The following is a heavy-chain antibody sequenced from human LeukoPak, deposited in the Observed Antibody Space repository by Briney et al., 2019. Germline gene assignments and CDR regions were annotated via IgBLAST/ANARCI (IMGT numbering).Heavy chain of an antibody. CDR2: MYPGDSDT. D-gene: IGHD3-3*01. Sequence: GESLKISCKGSGYSFTSYWIGWVRQMPGKGLEWMGIMYPGDSDTRYSPSFQGQVTISADKSISTAYLQWSSLKASDTAMYYCARLRSLTQFMFDPWGQGTLVTVSS. CDR3: ARLRSLTQFMFDP. J-gene: IGHJ5*02. CDR1: GYSFTSYW. V-gene: IGHV5-51*01.